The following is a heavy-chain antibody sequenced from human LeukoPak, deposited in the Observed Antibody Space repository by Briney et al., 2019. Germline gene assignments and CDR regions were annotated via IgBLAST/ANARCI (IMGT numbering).Heavy chain of an antibody. Sequence: PSETLSLTCTVSGGSISSYYWSWIRQPPGKGLEWIGYIYYSGSTNYNPSLKSRVTISVDTSKNQFSLKLSSVTAADTAVYYCARAYHSGRGFVEAFDIWGQGTMVTVSS. D-gene: IGHD3-10*01. V-gene: IGHV4-59*12. CDR2: IYYSGST. CDR1: GGSISSYY. J-gene: IGHJ3*02. CDR3: ARAYHSGRGFVEAFDI.